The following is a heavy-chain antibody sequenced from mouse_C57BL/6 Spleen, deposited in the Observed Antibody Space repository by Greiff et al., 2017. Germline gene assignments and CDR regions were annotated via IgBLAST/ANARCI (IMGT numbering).Heavy chain of an antibody. V-gene: IGHV5-6*01. Sequence: EVNLVESGGDLVKPGGSLKLSCAASGFTFSSYGMSWVRQTPDKRLEWVATISSGGSYTYYPDSVKGRFTISRDNAKNTLYLQMSSLKSEDTAMYYCARGDAWFAYWGQGTLVTVSA. CDR1: GFTFSSYG. CDR3: ARGDAWFAY. CDR2: ISSGGSYT. J-gene: IGHJ3*01.